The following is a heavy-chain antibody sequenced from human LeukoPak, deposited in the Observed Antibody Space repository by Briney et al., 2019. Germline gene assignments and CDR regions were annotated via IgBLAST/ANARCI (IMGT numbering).Heavy chain of an antibody. CDR2: INKDGGEE. CDR1: GFAFSDFY. CDR3: ARWPHCQDF. Sequence: PGGSLRLSCAASGFAFSDFYMSWVRQAPGKGLEWVANINKDGGEEKYVDSVKGRFTISRDNAKNSLYLQMSSLRADDTAVYYCARWPHCQDFWGRGTRVTVSS. J-gene: IGHJ4*02. V-gene: IGHV3-7*03.